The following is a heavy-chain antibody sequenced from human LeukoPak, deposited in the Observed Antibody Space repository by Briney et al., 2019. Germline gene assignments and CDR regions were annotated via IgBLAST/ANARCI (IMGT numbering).Heavy chain of an antibody. V-gene: IGHV3-48*01. CDR3: ARECLPLLWFGESTDDAFDI. D-gene: IGHD3-10*01. J-gene: IGHJ3*02. CDR1: GFTFSSYS. Sequence: PGGSLRLSCAASGFTFSSYSMNWVRQAPGKGLEWVSYISSSSSTIYYADSVKGRFTISRDNAKNSLYLQMNSLRAEDTAVYYCARECLPLLWFGESTDDAFDIWGQGTMVTVSS. CDR2: ISSSSSTI.